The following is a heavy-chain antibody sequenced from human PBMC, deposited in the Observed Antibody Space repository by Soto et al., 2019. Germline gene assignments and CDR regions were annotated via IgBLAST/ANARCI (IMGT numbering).Heavy chain of an antibody. D-gene: IGHD2-8*01. V-gene: IGHV1-2*04. CDR3: ARGDSTDCSNGVCSFFYNHDMDV. Sequence: ASVKVSCKASGYTFTGYYMHWVRQAPGQGLEWMGWINPNSGGTNYAQKFQGWVTMTTDTSISTASMELTRLTSDDTAIYYCARGDSTDCSNGVCSFFYNHDMDVWGQGTTVTVSS. CDR1: GYTFTGYY. J-gene: IGHJ6*02. CDR2: INPNSGGT.